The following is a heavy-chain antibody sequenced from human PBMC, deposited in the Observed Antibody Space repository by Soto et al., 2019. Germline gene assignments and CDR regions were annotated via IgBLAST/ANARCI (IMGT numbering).Heavy chain of an antibody. Sequence: QDQLVQSGAEVKKPGASAKVSCKVSGYSLTELSIHWVRQAPGEGLEWMGGFHPEDAETIYAQKFQGRVTMTEDTSTDTAYMELSSLRSEDTAVYYCATIRGGWKDGTGYYYYMDVWGQGTTVTVSS. CDR1: GYSLTELS. CDR3: ATIRGGWKDGTGYYYYMDV. V-gene: IGHV1-24*01. D-gene: IGHD1-1*01. J-gene: IGHJ6*03. CDR2: FHPEDAET.